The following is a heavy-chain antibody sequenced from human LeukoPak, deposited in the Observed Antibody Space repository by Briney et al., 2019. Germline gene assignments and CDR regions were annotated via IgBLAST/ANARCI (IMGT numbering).Heavy chain of an antibody. D-gene: IGHD5-18*01. CDR1: GFTFSSYA. Sequence: PGGSLRLSCAASGFTFSSYAMSWVRQAPGKGLEWVSAISGSGGSTYYADSVKGRFTISRDNSKNTLYLQMNSLRAEDTAVYYCAKDSNPQKYSYGPYYYYYMDVWGKGTTVTVSS. CDR3: AKDSNPQKYSYGPYYYYYMDV. J-gene: IGHJ6*03. V-gene: IGHV3-23*01. CDR2: ISGSGGST.